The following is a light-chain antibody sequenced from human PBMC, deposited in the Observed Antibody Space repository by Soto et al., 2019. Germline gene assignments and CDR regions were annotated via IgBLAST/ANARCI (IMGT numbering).Light chain of an antibody. Sequence: EIVMTQSPATLSVSPGERVTLSCRASQSVSSNLAWYQQKPGQAPRLLFYGASTRATGIPARFSGSGSGTEFTLTISSLQSEDFAVYYCLQYSSWWTFGQGTKVEIK. CDR1: QSVSSN. V-gene: IGKV3-15*01. CDR2: GAS. CDR3: LQYSSWWT. J-gene: IGKJ1*01.